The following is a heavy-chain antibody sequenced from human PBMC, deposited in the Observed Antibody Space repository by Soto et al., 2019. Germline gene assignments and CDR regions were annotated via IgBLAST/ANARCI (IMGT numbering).Heavy chain of an antibody. Sequence: SVKVSCKASGDTFSSYTISWVRQAPGQGLEWMGRIIPILGIANYAQKFQGRVTITADKSTSTAYMELSSLRSEDTAVYYCARDLGYSRGDAFDIWGQGTMVTVSS. D-gene: IGHD6-19*01. CDR1: GDTFSSYT. J-gene: IGHJ3*02. V-gene: IGHV1-69*04. CDR2: IIPILGIA. CDR3: ARDLGYSRGDAFDI.